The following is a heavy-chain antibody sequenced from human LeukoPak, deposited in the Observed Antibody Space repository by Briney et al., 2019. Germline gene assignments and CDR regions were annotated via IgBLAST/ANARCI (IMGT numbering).Heavy chain of an antibody. V-gene: IGHV3-23*01. Sequence: GGSLRLSCAASGFTFSSYAMSWVRQAPGKGLEWVSAISGSGGSTYYADSVKGRFTISRDNSKNTLYLQMNSLRAEDTAVYYCARGIIARGYYDSSGYYFLRWGQGTLVTVSS. CDR3: ARGIIARGYYDSSGYYFLR. CDR1: GFTFSSYA. J-gene: IGHJ4*02. CDR2: ISGSGGST. D-gene: IGHD3-22*01.